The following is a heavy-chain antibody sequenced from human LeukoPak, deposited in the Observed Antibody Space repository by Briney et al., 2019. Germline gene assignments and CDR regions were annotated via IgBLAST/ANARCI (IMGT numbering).Heavy chain of an antibody. D-gene: IGHD3-3*01. Sequence: ASVKVSCKASGYTFTSYGISWVRQAPGQGLEWMGWISAYNGNTNYAQKLQGRVTMTTDTSTSTAYMELRSLRSDDTAVYYCARGYDFWSGPHAPPLCDYWGQGTLVTVSS. V-gene: IGHV1-18*01. J-gene: IGHJ4*02. CDR2: ISAYNGNT. CDR3: ARGYDFWSGPHAPPLCDY. CDR1: GYTFTSYG.